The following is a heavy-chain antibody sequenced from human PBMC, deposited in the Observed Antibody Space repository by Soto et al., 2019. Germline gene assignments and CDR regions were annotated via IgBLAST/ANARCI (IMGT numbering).Heavy chain of an antibody. D-gene: IGHD2-21*02. V-gene: IGHV4-59*01. J-gene: IGHJ4*02. Sequence: PSETLSLTXTVSGASISPYYWTWIRQPPGKGLEWIGYIFSSGNTNYNPSLKSRVTISVDTSKNQFSLKLSSVTAADTAVYYCAGCGGDCYGYPSFDYWGQGTLVTVSS. CDR3: AGCGGDCYGYPSFDY. CDR2: IFSSGNT. CDR1: GASISPYY.